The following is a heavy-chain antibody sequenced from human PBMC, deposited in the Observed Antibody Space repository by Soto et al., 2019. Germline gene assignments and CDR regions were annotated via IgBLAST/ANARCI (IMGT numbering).Heavy chain of an antibody. V-gene: IGHV1-46*01. Sequence: ASVKVSCKASGYTFTSYYMHWVRQAPGQGLEWMGIINPSGGSTSYAQKFQGRVTMTRDTSTSTVYMELSSLRSEDTAVYYCARDRTRYDFWSGYLSYYYGMDVWGQGTKVTVSS. CDR3: ARDRTRYDFWSGYLSYYYGMDV. D-gene: IGHD3-3*01. CDR1: GYTFTSYY. CDR2: INPSGGST. J-gene: IGHJ6*02.